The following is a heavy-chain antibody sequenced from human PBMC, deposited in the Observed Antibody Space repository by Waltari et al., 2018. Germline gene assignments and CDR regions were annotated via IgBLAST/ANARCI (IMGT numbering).Heavy chain of an antibody. V-gene: IGHV3-30*04. D-gene: IGHD6-19*01. CDR2: LSYDGSNK. CDR1: GFIFSPYA. CDR3: ARENRQWLAPEPYYFDY. J-gene: IGHJ4*02. Sequence: QVQLVESGGGVVQPGRSLRLSCAASGFIFSPYAFHWVRQAPGKGLELVAVLSYDGSNKYYADSLKGRFTISRDNSNNTLYLQMNTLTPEDTAVYFCARENRQWLAPEPYYFDYWGLGTLVTVTS.